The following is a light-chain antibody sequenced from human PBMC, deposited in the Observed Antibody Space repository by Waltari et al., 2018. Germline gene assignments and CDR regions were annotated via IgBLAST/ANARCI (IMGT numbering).Light chain of an antibody. CDR2: WAS. V-gene: IGKV4-1*01. J-gene: IGKJ1*01. CDR3: QQYYDTPQT. CDR1: QSVLYRSSNRNY. Sequence: DIVMTQSPDSLAVSLGGGATINCKSSQSVLYRSSNRNYLAWYQQKSGQPPKLLIYWASTRESGVPDRFSGSGSGTDFTLTISSLQAEDVAVYYCQQYYDTPQTFGQGTKVEIK.